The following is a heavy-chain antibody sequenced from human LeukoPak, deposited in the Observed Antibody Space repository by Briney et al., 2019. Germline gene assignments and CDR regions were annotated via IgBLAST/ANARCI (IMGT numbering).Heavy chain of an antibody. CDR1: GGSISNKY. D-gene: IGHD2-8*01. CDR3: STDPRLLIY. CDR2: ISGSGSDM. Sequence: LSLTCTVSGGSISNKYWSWIRQTPGKGLEWLAYISGSGSDMYYADSVKGRFTISRDNAKNSLYLQMNSLRPDDTALYYCSTDPRLLIYWGHGTLVTASS. V-gene: IGHV3-11*01. J-gene: IGHJ4*01.